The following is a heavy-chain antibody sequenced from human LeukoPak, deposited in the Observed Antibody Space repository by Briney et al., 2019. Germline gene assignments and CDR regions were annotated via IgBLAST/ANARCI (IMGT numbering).Heavy chain of an antibody. J-gene: IGHJ5*02. CDR1: GGSISSITYY. D-gene: IGHD3-10*01. Sequence: SETLSLTCTVSGGSISSITYYWGWIRQPPGKGLEWIGSIYYSGSTYYNPSLKSRVTISVDTSKNQFSLKLSSVTAADTAVYYCARLYSAGGFGELLPWFDPWGQGTLVTVSS. V-gene: IGHV4-39*07. CDR3: ARLYSAGGFGELLPWFDP. CDR2: IYYSGST.